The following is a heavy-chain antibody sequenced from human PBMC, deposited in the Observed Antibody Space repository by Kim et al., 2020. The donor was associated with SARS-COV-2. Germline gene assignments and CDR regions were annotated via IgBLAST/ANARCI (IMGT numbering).Heavy chain of an antibody. Sequence: VKGRFTISRDNSKNTLYLQMNSLRAEDTAVYYCAKDRGSITMVRGASFDYWGQGTLVTVSS. D-gene: IGHD3-10*01. CDR3: AKDRGSITMVRGASFDY. J-gene: IGHJ4*02. V-gene: IGHV3-23*01.